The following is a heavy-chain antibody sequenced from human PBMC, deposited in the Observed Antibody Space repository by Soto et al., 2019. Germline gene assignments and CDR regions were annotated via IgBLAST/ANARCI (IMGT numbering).Heavy chain of an antibody. CDR2: INHSGST. CDR1: GGSFSGYY. CDR3: ARGRGEQQVYFQN. V-gene: IGHV4-34*01. J-gene: IGHJ1*01. Sequence: SETLSLTCAVYGGSFSGYYWSWIRQPPGKGLEWIGEINHSGSTNYNPSLKSRVTISVDTSKNQFSLMLSSVTAADTAVYYCARGRGEQQVYFQNWGQGTLVTVSS. D-gene: IGHD6-13*01.